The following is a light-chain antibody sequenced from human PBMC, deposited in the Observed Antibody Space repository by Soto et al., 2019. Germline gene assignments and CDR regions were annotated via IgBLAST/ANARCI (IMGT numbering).Light chain of an antibody. CDR2: WAS. CDR1: QTIFYSSNRKDY. Sequence: DIVMTQSPDSLAVSLGERATINCRSSQTIFYSSNRKDYLAWYQQKPGQPPRVLIYWASTRESGVPDRFSGSGSGSDFTLTISNLQAEDVGVYYCQQFGSSIPHTFGQGTKLEIK. V-gene: IGKV4-1*01. CDR3: QQFGSSIPHT. J-gene: IGKJ2*01.